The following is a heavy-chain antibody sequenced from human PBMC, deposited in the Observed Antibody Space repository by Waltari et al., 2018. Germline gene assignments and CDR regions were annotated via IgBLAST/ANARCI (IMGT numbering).Heavy chain of an antibody. Sequence: QVQLVESGGGVVQPGESLRLSCAASGFTFSTSGLHWVRQAPGKGLGWVAYIRSDGRNINYADSVKGRFTISRDNSKNTLYLQMNSLRAEDTAVYYCATYSASRGFNYWGQGTLVTVSS. CDR3: ATYSASRGFNY. V-gene: IGHV3-30*02. CDR2: IRSDGRNI. CDR1: GFTFSTSG. J-gene: IGHJ4*02. D-gene: IGHD6-13*01.